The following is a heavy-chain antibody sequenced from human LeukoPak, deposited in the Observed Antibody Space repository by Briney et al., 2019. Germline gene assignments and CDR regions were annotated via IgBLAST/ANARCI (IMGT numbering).Heavy chain of an antibody. J-gene: IGHJ4*02. CDR3: ARGSVMATMVY. D-gene: IGHD5-24*01. V-gene: IGHV3-74*01. CDR1: GFTFSSYW. Sequence: GESLQISCAAAGFTFSSYWMDGGRQAPGKGVGGVSRINSDGSSTSDADSEKGRFTISRDHAKNTLYLQMNSLRAEDTAVYSCARGSVMATMVYWGQGTPVTVSS. CDR2: INSDGSST.